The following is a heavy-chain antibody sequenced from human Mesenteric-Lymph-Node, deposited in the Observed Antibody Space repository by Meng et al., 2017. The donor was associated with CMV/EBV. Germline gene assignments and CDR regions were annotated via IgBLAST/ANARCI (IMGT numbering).Heavy chain of an antibody. CDR3: AREPYSSDYFDY. D-gene: IGHD6-25*01. J-gene: IGHJ4*02. Sequence: CKASGYNCIRYAMNWVRQATGQGLEWMGWINSNTGNQTYDQGFTGRFVFSLDTSVSTAYLQINSLKAEDTAVYYCAREPYSSDYFDYWGQGTLVTVSS. CDR1: GYNCIRYA. CDR2: INSNTGNQ. V-gene: IGHV7-4-1*02.